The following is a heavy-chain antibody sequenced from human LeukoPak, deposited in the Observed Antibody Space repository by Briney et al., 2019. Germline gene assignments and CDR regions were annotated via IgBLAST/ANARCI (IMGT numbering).Heavy chain of an antibody. Sequence: SETLSLTCTVSVGSISSCYGFWIRQPAGKGVEWIGLFYTSWSTNYNPSLKRRVTMSVDTSKNQVSLKLSSVTAADTAGYYFARGGIGNAFDIWGQGTMVTVSS. D-gene: IGHD3-16*01. V-gene: IGHV4-4*07. J-gene: IGHJ3*02. CDR2: FYTSWST. CDR3: ARGGIGNAFDI. CDR1: VGSISSCY.